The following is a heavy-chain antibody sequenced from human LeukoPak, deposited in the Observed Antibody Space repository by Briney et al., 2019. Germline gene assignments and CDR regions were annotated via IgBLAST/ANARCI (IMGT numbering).Heavy chain of an antibody. CDR3: ARVSVTGIDY. CDR1: GGSISSYY. J-gene: IGHJ4*02. D-gene: IGHD5-18*01. V-gene: IGHV4-59*01. CDR2: IYYSGST. Sequence: SETLSLTCTVSGGSISSYYWSWLRQPPGKGLEWIGYIYYSGSTNYNPSLKSRVTISVDTSKNQYSRKLSSVTAADTAVYYCARVSVTGIDYWGQGTLVTVSS.